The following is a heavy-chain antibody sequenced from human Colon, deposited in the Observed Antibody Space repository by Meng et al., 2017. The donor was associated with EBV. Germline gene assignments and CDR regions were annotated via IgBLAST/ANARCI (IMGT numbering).Heavy chain of an antibody. D-gene: IGHD6-19*01. CDR1: GYTFTSYD. V-gene: IGHV1-8*01. J-gene: IGHJ4*02. CDR3: ATGVADFEY. CDR2: MNPNRGTT. Sequence: VQLVQSGAGVKTPGASVKVSCKASGYTFTSYDINWVRQGTGQGLEWMGWMNPNRGTTGYAQKFQGRVTMTRNISKSTAYMDLSSLRSEDTAVYYCATGVADFEYWGQGTLVTVSS.